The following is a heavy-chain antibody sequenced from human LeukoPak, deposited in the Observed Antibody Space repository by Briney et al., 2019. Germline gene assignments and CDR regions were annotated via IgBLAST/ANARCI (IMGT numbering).Heavy chain of an antibody. Sequence: SETLSLTCTVSGGSISSGGYYWSWIRQPPGKGLEWIGYIYHSGSTYYNPSLKSRVTISVDRSKNQFSLKLSSVTAADTAVYYCARAGQGYCSSASCFLSLDYWGQGTLVTVSS. V-gene: IGHV4-30-2*01. D-gene: IGHD2-2*01. CDR3: ARAGQGYCSSASCFLSLDY. CDR1: GGSISSGGYY. J-gene: IGHJ4*02. CDR2: IYHSGST.